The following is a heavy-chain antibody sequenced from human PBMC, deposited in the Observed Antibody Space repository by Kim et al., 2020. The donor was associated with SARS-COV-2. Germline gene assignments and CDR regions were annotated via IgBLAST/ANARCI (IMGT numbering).Heavy chain of an antibody. V-gene: IGHV6-1*01. D-gene: IGHD6-13*01. Sequence: TLSLTCAISGDSVSSNSAAWNWIRQSPSRGLEWLGRTYYRSKWYNDYAVSVKSRITINPDTSKNQFSLQLNSVTPEDTAVYYCASTQQLYYYYGMDVWGQGTTVTVSS. CDR2: TYYRSKWYN. CDR3: ASTQQLYYYYGMDV. J-gene: IGHJ6*02. CDR1: GDSVSSNSAA.